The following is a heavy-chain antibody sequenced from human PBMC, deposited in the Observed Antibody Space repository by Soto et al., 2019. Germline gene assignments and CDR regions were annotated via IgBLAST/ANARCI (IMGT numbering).Heavy chain of an antibody. Sequence: TLSSAASGVTFSSYWMHWVRQAQGKGLVWVSRINSDGSSTSYADSVKGRFTISRDNAKNTLYLQMNSLRAEDTAVYYCARDQGYCRGGSCYVPGYWGQGTLVTVSS. CDR3: ARDQGYCRGGSCYVPGY. D-gene: IGHD2-15*01. CDR1: GVTFSSYW. J-gene: IGHJ4*02. V-gene: IGHV3-74*01. CDR2: INSDGSST.